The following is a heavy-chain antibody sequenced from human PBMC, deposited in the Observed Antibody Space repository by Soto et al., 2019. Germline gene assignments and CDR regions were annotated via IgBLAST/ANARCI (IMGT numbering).Heavy chain of an antibody. CDR1: GGSIRSYY. D-gene: IGHD4-4*01. CDR2: IYYSGST. CDR3: ARIPVDAFDI. J-gene: IGHJ3*02. Sequence: PSETLSLTCTVSGGSIRSYYWSWIRQPPGKGLEWIGYIYYSGSTNYNPSLKSRVTISVDTSKNQFSLKLTSVTAADTAVYYCARIPVDAFDIWGQGTIVTVSS. V-gene: IGHV4-59*08.